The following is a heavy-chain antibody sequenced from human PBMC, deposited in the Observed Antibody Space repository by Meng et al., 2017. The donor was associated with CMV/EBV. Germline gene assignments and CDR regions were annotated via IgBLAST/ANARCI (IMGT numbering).Heavy chain of an antibody. Sequence: GESLKISCKGSGYSFTSYWIGWVRQMPGKGLEWMGIIYPGDSDTRYSPSFQGQVTISADKSISTAYLQWSSLKASDTAMYYCARGFGYYSPRSYNWFDPWGQGTLVTGLL. CDR3: ARGFGYYSPRSYNWFDP. CDR2: IYPGDSDT. J-gene: IGHJ5*02. CDR1: GYSFTSYW. D-gene: IGHD3-22*01. V-gene: IGHV5-51*01.